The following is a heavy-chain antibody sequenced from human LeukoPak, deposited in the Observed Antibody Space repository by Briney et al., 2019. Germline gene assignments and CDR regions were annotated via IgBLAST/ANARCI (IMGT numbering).Heavy chain of an antibody. CDR3: ARDHGVREFDY. CDR1: GYTFNSYD. Sequence: GASVKVSCKASGYTFNSYDMSWVRQAPGQGLEGMGWISAYNGNTNYAQKLQGRVTLTTDTSTSTAYMELRSLGSDATAVYYCARDHGVREFDYWGQGTLVTVSS. CDR2: ISAYNGNT. V-gene: IGHV1-18*01. J-gene: IGHJ4*02. D-gene: IGHD2-8*01.